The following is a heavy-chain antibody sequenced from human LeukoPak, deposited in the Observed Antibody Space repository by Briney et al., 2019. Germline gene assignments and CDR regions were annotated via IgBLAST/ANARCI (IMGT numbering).Heavy chain of an antibody. J-gene: IGHJ6*03. Sequence: ASVKVSCKASGYTFTTYNINWVRQAPGQGLEWMGWISGYNGNTNYAQKLQGRVTMTTDTSTSTAYMELRSLKSDDTAVYYCARSSSIALRRLWYYYYYMDVWGKGTTVTVSS. CDR3: ARSSSIALRRLWYYYYYMDV. V-gene: IGHV1-18*01. CDR1: GYTFTTYN. CDR2: ISGYNGNT. D-gene: IGHD6-6*01.